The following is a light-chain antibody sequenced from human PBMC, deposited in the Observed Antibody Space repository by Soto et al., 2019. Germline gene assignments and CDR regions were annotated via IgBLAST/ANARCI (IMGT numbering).Light chain of an antibody. J-gene: IGKJ5*01. V-gene: IGKV3-20*01. CDR2: DAS. Sequence: EIVLTQSPVTLSLSPGERATLSCRASQSVSSSYLAWYQQKPAQAPRLLIYDASSRATGIPDRFSGSGSGTDFTLTISRLEPEDFAVYYCQQYGSSPPITFGQGTRLEIK. CDR1: QSVSSSY. CDR3: QQYGSSPPIT.